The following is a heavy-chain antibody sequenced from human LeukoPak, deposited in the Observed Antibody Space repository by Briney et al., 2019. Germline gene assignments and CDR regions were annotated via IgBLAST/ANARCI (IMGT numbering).Heavy chain of an antibody. D-gene: IGHD2-21*01. CDR1: GYSFTSYW. CDR3: ASGSGLYSPDY. V-gene: IGHV5-10-1*01. CDR2: IDPRDSYT. J-gene: IGHJ4*02. Sequence: GESLKISCKGSGYSFTSYWITWVRQMPGKGMEWMGRIDPRDSYTNYSPSFQGHVTISADKSISTGYLQWNSLKASDTAMYYCASGSGLYSPDYWGQGTLVTVSS.